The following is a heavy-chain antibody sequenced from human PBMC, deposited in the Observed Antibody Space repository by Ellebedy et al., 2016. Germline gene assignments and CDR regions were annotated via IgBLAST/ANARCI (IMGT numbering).Heavy chain of an antibody. CDR1: GYTFTSYG. CDR2: ISAYNGNT. D-gene: IGHD2-2*01. Sequence: ASVKVSCKASGYTFTSYGISWVRQAPGQGLEWMGWISAYNGNTNYAQKLQGRVTMTEDTSTDTAYMELSSLRSEDTAVYYCARGAGYCSSTSCRNWFDPWGQGTLVTVSS. CDR3: ARGAGYCSSTSCRNWFDP. V-gene: IGHV1-18*01. J-gene: IGHJ5*02.